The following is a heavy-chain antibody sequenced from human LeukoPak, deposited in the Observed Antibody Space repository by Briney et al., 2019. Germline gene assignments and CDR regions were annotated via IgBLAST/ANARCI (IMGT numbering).Heavy chain of an antibody. J-gene: IGHJ4*02. D-gene: IGHD6-13*01. CDR2: ISSSSSYI. Sequence: GGSLRLSCAASGFTFSSYSMNWVRQAPGKGLEWVSSISSSSSYIYYADSVKGRFTISRDNAKNTLYLQMNSLGDEDTAVYYCARSHTSYSSTWYFSYYFDYWGQGALVTVSS. V-gene: IGHV3-21*01. CDR1: GFTFSSYS. CDR3: ARSHTSYSSTWYFSYYFDY.